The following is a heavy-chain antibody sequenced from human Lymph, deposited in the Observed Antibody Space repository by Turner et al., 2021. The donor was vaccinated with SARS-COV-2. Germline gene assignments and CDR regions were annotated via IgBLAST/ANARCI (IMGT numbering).Heavy chain of an antibody. J-gene: IGHJ4*02. CDR2: ISCDGNNK. D-gene: IGHD3-10*01. CDR3: ARGDYYGSGTYPGKTFDY. CDR1: GFTFSSYA. V-gene: IGHV3-30-3*01. Sequence: QVQLVESGGGVVQPGRSLRLSCAASGFTFSSYAMHWVRQAPGKGLEWVAVISCDGNNKYYTDSGKGRFTISRDNSENTLYLQLNSLRPEDTAVYYCARGDYYGSGTYPGKTFDYWGQGTLVTVSS.